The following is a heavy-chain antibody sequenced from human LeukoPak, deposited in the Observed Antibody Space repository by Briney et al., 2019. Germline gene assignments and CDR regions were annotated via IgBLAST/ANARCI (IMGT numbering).Heavy chain of an antibody. D-gene: IGHD3-9*01. CDR1: GFTVSSNY. Sequence: PGGSLRLSCAASGFTVSSNYMSSGRQAPGKGLEWVSVIYSGGSTYYADSVKGRFTISRDNSKNTLYLQMNSLRAEDAAVYYCARGDILTGYQFDYWGQGTLVTVSS. CDR3: ARGDILTGYQFDY. CDR2: IYSGGST. J-gene: IGHJ4*02. V-gene: IGHV3-66*01.